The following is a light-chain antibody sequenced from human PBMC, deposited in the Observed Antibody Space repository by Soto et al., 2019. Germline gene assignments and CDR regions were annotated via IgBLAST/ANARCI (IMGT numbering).Light chain of an antibody. V-gene: IGLV2-14*03. CDR2: EVS. J-gene: IGLJ1*01. Sequence: QSVLTQPASVSGSPGQSITISCTGTSSDVGAYDYVSWYQQHPDKAPKLMIYEVSHRPSGVSNRFYGPKSVNTATLTISGLQAEDEADYYCSSYTSSSTRVFGTGTKATVL. CDR3: SSYTSSSTRV. CDR1: SSDVGAYDY.